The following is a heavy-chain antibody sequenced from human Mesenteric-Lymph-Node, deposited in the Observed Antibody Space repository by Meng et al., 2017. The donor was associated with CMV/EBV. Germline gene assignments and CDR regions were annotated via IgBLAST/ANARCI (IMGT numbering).Heavy chain of an antibody. CDR1: GGTFSSYA. Sequence: ASVKVSCKASGGTFSSYAISWVRQAPGQGLEWMGWISAYNGNTNYAQKLQGRVTMTTDTSTSTAYMELRSLRSDDTAVYYCARDLSQQWELLSYYYGMDVWGQGTTVTVSS. D-gene: IGHD1-26*01. V-gene: IGHV1-18*01. J-gene: IGHJ6*02. CDR3: ARDLSQQWELLSYYYGMDV. CDR2: ISAYNGNT.